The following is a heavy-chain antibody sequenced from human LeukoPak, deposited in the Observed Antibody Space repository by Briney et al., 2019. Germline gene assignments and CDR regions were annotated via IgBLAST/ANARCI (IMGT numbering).Heavy chain of an antibody. CDR2: INSDGRST. Sequence: GGSLRLSCAASGFTFSIYWMHWVRQAPGKGLVWVSRINSDGRSTSYADSVKGRFTISRDNAKNTLYLQMNSLRAEDTAVYYCAIWDSSSWDGGNGMEVWGQGTTVTVSS. CDR3: AIWDSSSWDGGNGMEV. D-gene: IGHD6-13*01. V-gene: IGHV3-74*01. CDR1: GFTFSIYW. J-gene: IGHJ6*02.